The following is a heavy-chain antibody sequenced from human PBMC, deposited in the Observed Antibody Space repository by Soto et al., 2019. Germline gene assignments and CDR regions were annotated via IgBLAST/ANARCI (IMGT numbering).Heavy chain of an antibody. D-gene: IGHD2-15*01. V-gene: IGHV3-74*01. Sequence: PGGSLRISCAASGFTFSSYWMHWVRQAPGKGLVWVSRINSDGSSTSYAGSVKGRFTISRDNAKNTLYLQMNSLRAEDTAVYYCVRTSLVVAAATREDYWGQGILVTVSS. CDR2: INSDGSST. J-gene: IGHJ4*02. CDR1: GFTFSSYW. CDR3: VRTSLVVAAATREDY.